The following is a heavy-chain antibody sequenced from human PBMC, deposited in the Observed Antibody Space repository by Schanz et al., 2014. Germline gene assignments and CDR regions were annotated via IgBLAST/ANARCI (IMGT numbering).Heavy chain of an antibody. J-gene: IGHJ3*01. CDR1: GGTFSSYT. V-gene: IGHV1-18*01. CDR3: ATMWGYCTATACQILEVLDV. CDR2: ISAYNGHT. D-gene: IGHD2-8*02. Sequence: QVQLGQSEAEVKKPGSSVKVSCKASGGTFSSYTISWVRQAPGQGLEWMGWISAYNGHTDYAQKLQGRVTLTTDTSTSTAYMELRILRSDDTAVYYCATMWGYCTATACQILEVLDVWGQGTMVTVSS.